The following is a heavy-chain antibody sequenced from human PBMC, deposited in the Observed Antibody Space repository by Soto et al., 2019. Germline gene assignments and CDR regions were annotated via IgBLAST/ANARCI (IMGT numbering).Heavy chain of an antibody. J-gene: IGHJ6*02. CDR2: IIPIFGTA. Sequence: QVQLVQSGAEVKKPGSSVKVSCKASGGTFSSYAISWVRQAPVQGLEWMGGIIPIFGTANYAQKFQGRVTITADESTSTAYMELSSLRSEDTAVYYCARDRVHCSGGSCYVGYYYGMDVWGQGTTVTVSS. V-gene: IGHV1-69*01. CDR1: GGTFSSYA. CDR3: ARDRVHCSGGSCYVGYYYGMDV. D-gene: IGHD2-15*01.